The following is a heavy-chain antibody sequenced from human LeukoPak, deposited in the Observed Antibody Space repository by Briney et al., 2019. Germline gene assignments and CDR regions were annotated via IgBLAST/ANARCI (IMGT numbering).Heavy chain of an antibody. CDR1: GYSFTTYG. CDR3: ARDFYTSGSGWFDP. J-gene: IGHJ5*02. Sequence: GASVKVPCKASGYSFTTYGITWVRQAPGQGLEWMGWISPYNGETNYAEKFQGRVTMTTDTSTNTAYMELRSLRSDDTAVYYCARDFYTSGSGWFDPWGQGTLVTVSS. V-gene: IGHV1-18*01. CDR2: ISPYNGET. D-gene: IGHD6-19*01.